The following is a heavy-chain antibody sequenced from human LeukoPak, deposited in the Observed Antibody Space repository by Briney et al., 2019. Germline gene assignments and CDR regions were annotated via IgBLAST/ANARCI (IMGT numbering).Heavy chain of an antibody. D-gene: IGHD2-21*01. CDR2: IKHDGSEK. CDR3: ARGIFRNYYYYYMDV. V-gene: IGHV3-7*01. Sequence: GGSLRLSCVASGFSFSNYWMNWVRQAPGKGLEWVANIKHDGSEKYYVDSVNGRFTISRDNAQNSLFLQMNSLRAADTAVYYCARGIFRNYYYYYMDVWGKGTTVTVSS. CDR1: GFSFSNYW. J-gene: IGHJ6*03.